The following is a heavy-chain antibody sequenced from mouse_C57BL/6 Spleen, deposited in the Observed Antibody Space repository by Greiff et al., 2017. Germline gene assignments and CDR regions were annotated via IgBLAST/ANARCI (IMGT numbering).Heavy chain of an antibody. CDR2: IYYSGTI. CDR1: GISITTGNYR. D-gene: IGHD2-3*01. V-gene: IGHV3-5*01. Sequence: EVKLQESGPGLVKPSQTVFLTCTVTGISITTGNYRWSWIRQFPGNKLEWIGYIYYSGTITYNPSLTSLTTITRDTPKNQFFLEMNSLTAEDTATYYCARAYEGYFDYWGQGTTLTVSS. CDR3: ARAYEGYFDY. J-gene: IGHJ2*01.